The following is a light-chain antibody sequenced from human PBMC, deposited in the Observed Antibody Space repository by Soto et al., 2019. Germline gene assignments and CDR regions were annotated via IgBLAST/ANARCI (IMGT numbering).Light chain of an antibody. CDR1: QDISNS. CDR3: QKYNRAPRT. CDR2: AAS. Sequence: DIQMTQSPSSLSASIGDRVTITCRASQDISNSLAWFQQKPGKAPKVLIYAASSLQSGAPSRFSGSGSGTDFTLTISILQPEDVATYYCQKYNRAPRTFGQGTEVEIK. J-gene: IGKJ1*01. V-gene: IGKV1-27*01.